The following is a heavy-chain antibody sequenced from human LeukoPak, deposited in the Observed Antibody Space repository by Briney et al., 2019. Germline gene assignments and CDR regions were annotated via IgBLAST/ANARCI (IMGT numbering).Heavy chain of an antibody. J-gene: IGHJ4*02. V-gene: IGHV4-59*01. CDR1: GASISSYY. Sequence: NPSGTLSLTCTVSGASISSYYWSWFRQPPGKGLEWIGDIYYSGSIKYNPSLKSRVTMSVDTSKNQFSLKLSSVTAADTAIYYCARENPSGYYNRPIDYWGQGTLVTVSS. D-gene: IGHD3-22*01. CDR3: ARENPSGYYNRPIDY. CDR2: IYYSGSI.